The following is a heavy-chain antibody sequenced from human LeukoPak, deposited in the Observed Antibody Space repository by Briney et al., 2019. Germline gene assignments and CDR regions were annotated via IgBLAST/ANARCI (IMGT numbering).Heavy chain of an antibody. V-gene: IGHV1-18*01. CDR2: ISAYNGNT. CDR1: GYTFTSYG. Sequence: ASVKVSCKASGYTFTSYGISWVRQAPGQGLEWMGWISAYNGNTNYAQKFQGRVTMTRDTSISTAYMELSRLRSDDTAVYCCARAGRWGSGWYFDLWGRGTLVTVSS. J-gene: IGHJ2*01. CDR3: ARAGRWGSGWYFDL. D-gene: IGHD6-19*01.